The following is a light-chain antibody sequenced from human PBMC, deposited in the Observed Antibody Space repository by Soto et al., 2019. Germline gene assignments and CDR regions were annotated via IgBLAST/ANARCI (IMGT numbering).Light chain of an antibody. CDR1: SSDVGGYNY. V-gene: IGLV2-14*03. CDR2: DVS. CDR3: SSYTSSSTLSTYV. Sequence: QRVLTQPASGSGSPGHWITISCTGTSSDVGGYNYVSWYQHHPGKAPKLMIYDVSNRPSGVSNRFSGSKSGNTASLIISGLQAEDEADYYCSSYTSSSTLSTYVFGTGTKVTVL. J-gene: IGLJ1*01.